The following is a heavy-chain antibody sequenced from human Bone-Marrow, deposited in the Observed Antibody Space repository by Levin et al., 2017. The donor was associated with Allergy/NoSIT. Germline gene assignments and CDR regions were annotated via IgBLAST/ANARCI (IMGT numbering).Heavy chain of an antibody. CDR1: GGSISNYY. J-gene: IGHJ5*02. CDR3: ARGLLRYFDWSEFDP. D-gene: IGHD3-9*01. Sequence: SETLSLTCTVSGGSISNYYWNWIRQPPGKGLEWIGYIHYSGVTNYNPSLKSRVSISVDTSKNQFSLNLSSVTAADTAVYYCARGLLRYFDWSEFDPWGQGTLVTVSS. CDR2: IHYSGVT. V-gene: IGHV4-59*08.